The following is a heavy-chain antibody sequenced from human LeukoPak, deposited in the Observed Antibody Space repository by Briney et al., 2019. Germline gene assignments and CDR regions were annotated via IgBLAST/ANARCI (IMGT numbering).Heavy chain of an antibody. J-gene: IGHJ4*02. D-gene: IGHD1-7*01. CDR3: ANSNYARTFDY. CDR2: ISGSGGST. CDR1: GFTFSSYA. Sequence: GGSLRLSCAASGFTFSSYAMSWVRQAPGKGLEWVSAISGSGGSTCYADSVKGRFTISRDNSKNTLYLQMNSLRAEDTAVYYCANSNYARTFDYWGQGTLVTVSS. V-gene: IGHV3-23*01.